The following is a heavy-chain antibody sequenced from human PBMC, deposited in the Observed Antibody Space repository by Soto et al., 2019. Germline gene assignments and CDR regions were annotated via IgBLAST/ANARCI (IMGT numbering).Heavy chain of an antibody. CDR2: ISYDGSNK. V-gene: IGHV3-30*18. D-gene: IGHD1-1*01. CDR1: GFTFSSYG. J-gene: IGHJ6*02. Sequence: PGGSLRLSCAASGFTFSSYGMHWVRQAPGKGLEWVAVISYDGSNKYYADSVKGRFTISRDNSKNTLYLQMNSLRAEDTAVYYCAKDQGLLPTGTYYYYGMDVWGQGTTVTVSS. CDR3: AKDQGLLPTGTYYYYGMDV.